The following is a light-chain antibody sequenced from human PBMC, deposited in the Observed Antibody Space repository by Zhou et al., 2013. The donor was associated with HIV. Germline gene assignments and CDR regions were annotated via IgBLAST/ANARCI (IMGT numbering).Light chain of an antibody. V-gene: IGKV3-20*01. CDR2: GAS. J-gene: IGKJ1*01. Sequence: EIVVTQSPATLSVSPGERATLSCRASQGVSSNLAWYQQRPGQAPRLLIYGASSRATGIPDRFSGSGSGTDFTLTISRLDPEDFAVYYCQQYGSSPRTFGRGTKVEIK. CDR1: QGVSSN. CDR3: QQYGSSPRT.